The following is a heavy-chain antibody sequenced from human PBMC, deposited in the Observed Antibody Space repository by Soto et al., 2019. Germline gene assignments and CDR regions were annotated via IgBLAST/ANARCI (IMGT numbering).Heavy chain of an antibody. D-gene: IGHD4-4*01. J-gene: IGHJ5*02. CDR3: ARDPSTINKLIGVWFDP. CDR2: IKPISDIT. Sequence: PSVKVSCKASGDTFGRFTINWVRQAPGQGLEWMGGIKPISDITNYAQRFQGRVTFTADASTSTVYLELSSLRSEDTAMYYCARDPSTINKLIGVWFDPWGQGTLVTVSS. CDR1: GDTFGRFT. V-gene: IGHV1-69*13.